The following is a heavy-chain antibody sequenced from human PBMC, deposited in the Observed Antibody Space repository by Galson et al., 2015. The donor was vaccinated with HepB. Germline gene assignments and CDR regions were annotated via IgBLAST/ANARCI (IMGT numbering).Heavy chain of an antibody. D-gene: IGHD3-10*01. CDR3: ARDPPGREGIDLYGMDV. J-gene: IGHJ6*02. CDR1: GGTVSRYA. CDR2: IIPIFGTA. Sequence: SVKVSCKASGGTVSRYAISWVRQAPGQGLEWMGGIIPIFGTANYAQKFQGRVTITADESTSTAYMEVSSLRSEDTAVYYCARDPPGREGIDLYGMDVWGQGTTVTVSS. V-gene: IGHV1-69*13.